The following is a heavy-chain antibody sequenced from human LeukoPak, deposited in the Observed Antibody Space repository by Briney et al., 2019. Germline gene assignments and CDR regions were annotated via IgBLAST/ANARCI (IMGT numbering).Heavy chain of an antibody. J-gene: IGHJ6*03. CDR3: AREKVVTPYYYYYYMDV. D-gene: IGHD4-23*01. CDR2: IYTSGST. V-gene: IGHV4-61*02. CDR1: GGSISSGSYY. Sequence: SETLSLTRTVSGGSISSGSYYWSWIRQPAGKGLEWIGRIYTSGSTNYNPSLKSRVTISVDTSKNQFSLKLSSVTAADTAVYYCAREKVVTPYYYYYYMDVWGKGTTVTVSS.